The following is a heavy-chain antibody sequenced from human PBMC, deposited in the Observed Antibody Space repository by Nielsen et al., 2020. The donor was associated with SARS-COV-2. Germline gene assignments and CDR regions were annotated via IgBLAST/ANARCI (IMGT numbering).Heavy chain of an antibody. CDR3: AREWRVWYGSGSYSWFDP. CDR2: IYYSGGT. CDR1: GGSISSGGYY. D-gene: IGHD3-10*01. V-gene: IGHV4-31*03. Sequence: LRLSCTVSGGSISSGGYYWSWIRQHPGKGLEWIGYIYYSGGTYYNPSLKSRVTISVDTSKNQFSLKLSSVTAADTAVYYCAREWRVWYGSGSYSWFDPWGQGTLVTVSS. J-gene: IGHJ5*02.